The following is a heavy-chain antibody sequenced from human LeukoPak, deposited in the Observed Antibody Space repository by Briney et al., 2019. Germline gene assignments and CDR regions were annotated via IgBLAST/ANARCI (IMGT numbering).Heavy chain of an antibody. Sequence: PSETLSLTCTVSGGSISSYYWNWIRQPAGKGLEWIGRIYTSGSTNYNPSLRSRVTMSVDTSKNQFSLKLSSVTAADTAVYYCAREGVTYYDFWSGRGPFDYWGQGTLVTVSS. CDR3: AREGVTYYDFWSGRGPFDY. V-gene: IGHV4-4*07. D-gene: IGHD3-3*01. CDR1: GGSISSYY. J-gene: IGHJ4*02. CDR2: IYTSGST.